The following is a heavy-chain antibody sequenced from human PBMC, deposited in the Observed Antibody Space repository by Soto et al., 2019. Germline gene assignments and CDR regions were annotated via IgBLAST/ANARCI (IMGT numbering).Heavy chain of an antibody. Sequence: VGSLRLSCAASEFTFSNYAMHWVRQAPGKGLEWVALTSYDGNNEYYTDSVKGRFTISRDNSKNTLFLQMNSPRPEDTAVYYCAKDKGVFNWATSYFDYWGQGALVTVSS. J-gene: IGHJ4*02. CDR3: AKDKGVFNWATSYFDY. D-gene: IGHD1-1*01. CDR1: EFTFSNYA. CDR2: TSYDGNNE. V-gene: IGHV3-30*18.